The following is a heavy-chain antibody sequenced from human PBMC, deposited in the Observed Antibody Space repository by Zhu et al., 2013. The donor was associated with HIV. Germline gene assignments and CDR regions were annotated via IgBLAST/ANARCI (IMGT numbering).Heavy chain of an antibody. CDR3: LVGAPGDDAFDI. Sequence: HVQLVQSGAEVRKPGASVKVSCQTSGYSFTGFYLHWVRQAPGQGPQWMGWIHPVSGDTQYGQKFQGRVTMARDTSISTVYMELRSLRSDDTAVYYCLVGAPGDDAFDIWGQGTMVTVSS. J-gene: IGHJ3*02. CDR2: IHPVSGDT. V-gene: IGHV1-2*02. D-gene: IGHD1-26*01. CDR1: GYSFTGFY.